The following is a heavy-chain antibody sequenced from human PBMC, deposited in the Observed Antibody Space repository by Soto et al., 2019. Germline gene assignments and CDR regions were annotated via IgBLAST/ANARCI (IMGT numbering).Heavy chain of an antibody. CDR3: ARDPEANRGWDFDF. CDR2: IRSDGSEI. J-gene: IGHJ4*02. V-gene: IGHV3-21*01. D-gene: IGHD7-27*01. Sequence: PGGSLRLSCAASGFTFSSYTMAWVRQAPGTGLEWVSSIRSDGSEIYYAASVKGRFTISRDNAHDSLYLQMNSLRAEDTAMYYCARDPEANRGWDFDFWGQGIVVTVSS. CDR1: GFTFSSYT.